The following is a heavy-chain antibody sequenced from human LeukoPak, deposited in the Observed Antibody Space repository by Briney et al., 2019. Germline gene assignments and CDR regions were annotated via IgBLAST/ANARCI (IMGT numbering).Heavy chain of an antibody. V-gene: IGHV4-39*07. CDR1: GGSISSSSYY. D-gene: IGHD3-10*01. CDR2: IYYSGST. J-gene: IGHJ5*02. CDR3: AGSYYYASGSYPDNWFDP. Sequence: SETLSLTCTVSGGSISSSSYYWGWIRQPPGKGLEWIGSIYYSGSTYYNPSLKSRVTISVDTPKNQFSLKLSSVTAADTAVYYCAGSYYYASGSYPDNWFDPWGQGTLVTVSS.